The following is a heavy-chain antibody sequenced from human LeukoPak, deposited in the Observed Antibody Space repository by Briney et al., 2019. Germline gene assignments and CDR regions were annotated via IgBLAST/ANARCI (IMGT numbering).Heavy chain of an antibody. V-gene: IGHV1-2*02. CDR3: ARVNSHDAFDI. CDR1: GYNFKAYA. CDR2: INPNSGGT. D-gene: IGHD1/OR15-1a*01. J-gene: IGHJ3*02. Sequence: ASVKVSCKASGYNFKAYAISWVRQAPGQGLEWMGWINPNSGGTNYAQKFQGRVTMTRDTSISTAYMELSRLRSDDTAVYYCARVNSHDAFDIWGQGTMVTVSS.